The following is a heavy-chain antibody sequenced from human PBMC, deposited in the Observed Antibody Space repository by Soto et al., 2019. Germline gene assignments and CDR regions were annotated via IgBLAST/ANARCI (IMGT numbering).Heavy chain of an antibody. CDR3: ARGWTYYDYVWGSYRYTELDY. Sequence: ASVKVSCKASGYTFTGYYMHWVRQAPGQGLEWMGWINPNSGGTNYAQKFQGWVTMTRDTSISTAYMELSRPRSDDTAVYYCARGWTYYDYVWGSYRYTELDYWGQGTLVTVSS. J-gene: IGHJ4*02. CDR1: GYTFTGYY. D-gene: IGHD3-16*02. V-gene: IGHV1-2*04. CDR2: INPNSGGT.